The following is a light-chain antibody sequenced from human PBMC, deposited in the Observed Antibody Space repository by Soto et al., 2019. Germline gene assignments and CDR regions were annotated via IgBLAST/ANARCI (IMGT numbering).Light chain of an antibody. Sequence: EIVMTQSPATLSVSPGERATLSCRASQSVSSNLAWYQQKPGQAPRLLIYGASTRATGIPARVTDSGSGTEFTLTISSLQSEDFAVYYCQQYNNWPPRAWTFGQGTKVEIK. CDR2: GAS. J-gene: IGKJ1*01. V-gene: IGKV3-15*01. CDR3: QQYNNWPPRAWT. CDR1: QSVSSN.